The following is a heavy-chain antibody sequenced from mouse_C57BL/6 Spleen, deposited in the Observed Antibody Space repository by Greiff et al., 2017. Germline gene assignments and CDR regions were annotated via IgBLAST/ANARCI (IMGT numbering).Heavy chain of an antibody. CDR2: IYPGTGGT. CDR3: TRESTMFALAY. Sequence: VQLQESGAELVRPGASVTLSCKASGYTFTNSEMHLVKPTPVHGLEWIGAIYPGTGGTTYNGKLKGNAILTADKSSSTAYMQLRSLTSEDFAVYYCTRESTMFALAYWGQGTPVTVSA. J-gene: IGHJ3*01. D-gene: IGHD2-1*01. CDR1: GYTFTNSE. V-gene: IGHV1-15*01.